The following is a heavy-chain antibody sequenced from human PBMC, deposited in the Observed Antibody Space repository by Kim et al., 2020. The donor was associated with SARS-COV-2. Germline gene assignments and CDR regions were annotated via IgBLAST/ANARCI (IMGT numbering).Heavy chain of an antibody. Sequence: SETLSLTCAVYVGSFSGYYWSWIRQPPGKGLEWIGEINHSGSTNYNPSLKSRVTISVDTSKNQFSLKVRSVTAADTAVYYCARTRITMVRTHWYSDLWAR. J-gene: IGHJ2*01. V-gene: IGHV4-34*01. CDR1: VGSFSGYY. CDR2: INHSGST. CDR3: ARTRITMVRTHWYSDL. D-gene: IGHD3-10*01.